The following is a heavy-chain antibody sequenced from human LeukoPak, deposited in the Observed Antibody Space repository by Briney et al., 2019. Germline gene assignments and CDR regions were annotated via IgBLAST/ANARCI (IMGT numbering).Heavy chain of an antibody. J-gene: IGHJ4*02. CDR2: IRYDGSDK. CDR1: GFTFSSYG. CDR3: AKDVFTMVRGVLEY. V-gene: IGHV3-30*02. Sequence: GGSLRLSCAASGFTFSSYGIHWVRQAPGKGLEWVAFIRYDGSDKYYADSVKGRFTISRDNAKNSLYLQMNSLRAEDTALYYCAKDVFTMVRGVLEYWGQGTLVTVSS. D-gene: IGHD3-10*01.